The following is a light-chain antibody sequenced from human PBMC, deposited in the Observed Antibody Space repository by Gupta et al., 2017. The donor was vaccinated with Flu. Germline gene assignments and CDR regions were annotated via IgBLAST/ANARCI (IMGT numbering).Light chain of an antibody. J-gene: IGKJ4*01. CDR2: GTS. V-gene: IGKV3-20*01. CDR1: QSLRSST. CDR3: QQYASSPLT. Sequence: PGTLSLSPGERAALSCRASQSLRSSTLAWYQQKPGQAPRLIIHGTSNRATGIPDRFSGSGSGTDFILTISRLEPEDSALYYCQQYASSPLTFGGGTKVEIK.